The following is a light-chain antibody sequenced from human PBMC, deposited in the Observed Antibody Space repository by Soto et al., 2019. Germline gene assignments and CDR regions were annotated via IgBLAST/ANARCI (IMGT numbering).Light chain of an antibody. V-gene: IGKV1-5*01. Sequence: DIHMTHSPSTLSASVGDRVTITFRASQTISRWLAWYQQKPGNALKVIIYDASNLESGVPPRFSGSGSGTDFTVTISSLQPDDFATYYCQQYSTSCRTFGQGTKV. CDR1: QTISRW. CDR3: QQYSTSCRT. J-gene: IGKJ1*01. CDR2: DAS.